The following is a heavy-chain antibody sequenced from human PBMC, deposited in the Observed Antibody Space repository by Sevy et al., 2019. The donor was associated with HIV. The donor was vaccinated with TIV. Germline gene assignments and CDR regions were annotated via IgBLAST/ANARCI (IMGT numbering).Heavy chain of an antibody. V-gene: IGHV3-21*01. Sequence: GGSLRLSCAASGFTFSSYSMNWVRQAPGKGLEWVSSISSSSSYIYYADSVKGRFTISRDNAKNSLYLQMNSLRAEDTAVYYCAREPGGNIVVVVAAAGAGMDVWGLGTTVTVSS. CDR1: GFTFSSYS. J-gene: IGHJ6*02. D-gene: IGHD2-15*01. CDR2: ISSSSSYI. CDR3: AREPGGNIVVVVAAAGAGMDV.